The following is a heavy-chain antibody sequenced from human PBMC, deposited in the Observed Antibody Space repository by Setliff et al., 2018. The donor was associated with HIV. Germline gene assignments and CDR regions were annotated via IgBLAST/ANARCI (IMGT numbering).Heavy chain of an antibody. CDR3: ARNSKNWNYPVEYYDYYMDV. Sequence: SETLSLTCTVSGGSISSGGYYWSWIRQHPGKGLEWIGYTHYSGSTYFNPSLKSRVTISLDTSKNQFSLKVSSMTAADTAVYYCARNSKNWNYPVEYYDYYMDVWGTGTTVTVSS. CDR2: THYSGST. D-gene: IGHD1-7*01. V-gene: IGHV4-31*03. J-gene: IGHJ6*03. CDR1: GGSISSGGYY.